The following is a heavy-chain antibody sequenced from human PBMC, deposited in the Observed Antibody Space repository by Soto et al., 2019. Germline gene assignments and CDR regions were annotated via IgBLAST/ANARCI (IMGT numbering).Heavy chain of an antibody. J-gene: IGHJ6*02. Sequence: GGSLRLSCAASGFTFSDYAMTWVRQAPGKGLEWVSSISGSGLTPYYADSVKGRFTISRDNSNNTLFVQMNSLSAEDTAVYYCAKASPVGKVFRAMDVWGPGTTVTVSS. CDR3: AKASPVGKVFRAMDV. CDR2: ISGSGLTP. V-gene: IGHV3-23*01. CDR1: GFTFSDYA. D-gene: IGHD2-15*01.